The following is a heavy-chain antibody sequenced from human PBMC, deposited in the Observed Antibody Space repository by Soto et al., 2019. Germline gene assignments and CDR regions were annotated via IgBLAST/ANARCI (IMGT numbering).Heavy chain of an antibody. Sequence: ASVKVSCKASGYTFTNYGISWVRQAPGQGLEWMGWISGFNGNTNYAQKLQGRVTMTTDTSTSTAYMELRSLRSDDTAVYYCARHEPSPEGKIVATNIRGFHFDYWGQGTLVTVSS. CDR2: ISGFNGNT. J-gene: IGHJ4*02. V-gene: IGHV1-18*01. D-gene: IGHD5-12*01. CDR1: GYTFTNYG. CDR3: ARHEPSPEGKIVATNIRGFHFDY.